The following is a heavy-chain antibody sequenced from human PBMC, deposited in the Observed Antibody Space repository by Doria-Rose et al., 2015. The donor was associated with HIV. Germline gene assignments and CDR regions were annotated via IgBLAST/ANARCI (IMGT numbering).Heavy chain of an antibody. CDR1: GVSLSSPGMG. CDR2: TFSDDER. V-gene: IGHV2-26*01. J-gene: IGHJ4*02. CDR3: ARIKSSRWYHKYYFDF. Sequence: QVTLKESGSVLVKPTETLTLTCTVSGVSLSSPGMGVSWIRQPPGKALEWLANTFSDDERSYKTSLKSRLTISRGTSKSQVVLTMTDMDPVDTATYYCARIKSSRWYHKYYFDFWGQGTLVIVSA. D-gene: IGHD6-13*01.